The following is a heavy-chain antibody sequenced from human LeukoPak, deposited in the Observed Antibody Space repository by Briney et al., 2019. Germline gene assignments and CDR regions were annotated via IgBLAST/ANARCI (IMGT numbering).Heavy chain of an antibody. D-gene: IGHD5/OR15-5a*01. CDR2: ISGSGGST. Sequence: GGSLRLSCAASGFTFRRYAMSWVRQAPGKGLEWVSGISGSGGSTYYADPVKGRFTISRDNSKNTLYLQMDNLRVEDTAVYYCARVSKPGWYDYYYMDVWGKGTTVIVSS. V-gene: IGHV3-23*01. CDR3: ARVSKPGWYDYYYMDV. J-gene: IGHJ6*03. CDR1: GFTFRRYA.